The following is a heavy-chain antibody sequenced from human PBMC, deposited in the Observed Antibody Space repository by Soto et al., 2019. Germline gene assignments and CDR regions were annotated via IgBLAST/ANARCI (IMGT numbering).Heavy chain of an antibody. CDR2: MNPNSGNT. D-gene: IGHD1-7*01. CDR3: ARERTGTTSTWFDP. J-gene: IGHJ5*02. Sequence: QVQLVKSGAEVKKPGASVKVSCKASGYTFTNYDINWVRQATGHGLEWMGWMNPNSGNTVYAQKFQGRVTMTRDTSISTAYMELSSLRSEDTAVYYCARERTGTTSTWFDPWGQGTLVTVSS. V-gene: IGHV1-8*01. CDR1: GYTFTNYD.